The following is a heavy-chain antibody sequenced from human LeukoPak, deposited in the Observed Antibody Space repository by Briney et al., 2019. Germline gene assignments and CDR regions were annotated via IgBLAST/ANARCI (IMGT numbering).Heavy chain of an antibody. J-gene: IGHJ5*02. D-gene: IGHD2-2*01. Sequence: PSETLSLTCTVSGGSISSGDYYWSWIRQPPGKGLEWIGYIYYSGSTYYNPSLKSRVTISVDTSKNQFSLKLSSVTAADTAVYYCAREYQLPKWNWFDPWGQGTLVTFSS. CDR1: GGSISSGDYY. CDR2: IYYSGST. CDR3: AREYQLPKWNWFDP. V-gene: IGHV4-30-4*08.